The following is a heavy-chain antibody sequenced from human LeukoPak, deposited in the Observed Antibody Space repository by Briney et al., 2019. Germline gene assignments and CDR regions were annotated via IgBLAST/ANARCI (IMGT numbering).Heavy chain of an antibody. CDR3: ARVGQSIAAPFDY. D-gene: IGHD6-6*01. V-gene: IGHV3-53*01. CDR1: GFTVSSNY. CDR2: IYSGGST. Sequence: GGSPRLSCAASGFTVSSNYMSWVRQAPGKGLEWVSVIYSGGSTYYADSVKGRFTISRDNSKNTLYLQMNSLRAEDTAVYYCARVGQSIAAPFDYWGQGTLVTVSS. J-gene: IGHJ4*02.